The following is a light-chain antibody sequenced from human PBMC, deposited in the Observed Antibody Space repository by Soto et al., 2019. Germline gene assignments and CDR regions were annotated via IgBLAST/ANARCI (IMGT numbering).Light chain of an antibody. CDR2: KAS. V-gene: IGKV1-5*03. CDR3: QQYNSYSWT. J-gene: IGKJ1*01. Sequence: DIQMTQSPSTLSASVGDRVTITCRASQSTSSWLAWYQQKPGKAPKLLMYKASSLESGVPSRFSCSGSGTEFTLTISSLQPDDFATYYCQQYNSYSWTFGQGTKVESK. CDR1: QSTSSW.